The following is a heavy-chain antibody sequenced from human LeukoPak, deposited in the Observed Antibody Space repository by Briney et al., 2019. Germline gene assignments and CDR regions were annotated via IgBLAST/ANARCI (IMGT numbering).Heavy chain of an antibody. V-gene: IGHV3-30*18. J-gene: IGHJ3*01. CDR2: ISYDGSNK. Sequence: PGKSLRLSCAASGFTFSSYGMNWVRQAPGKGLEWVAVISYDGSNKYYADSVKGRFTISRDNSKNTLYLQMNSLRAEDTAVYYCAKLLVWELFDDAFHLWGQGTMVTVSS. D-gene: IGHD1-26*01. CDR3: AKLLVWELFDDAFHL. CDR1: GFTFSSYG.